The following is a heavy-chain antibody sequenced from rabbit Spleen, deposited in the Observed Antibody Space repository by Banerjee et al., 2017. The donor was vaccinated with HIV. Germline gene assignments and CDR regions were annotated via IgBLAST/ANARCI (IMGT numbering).Heavy chain of an antibody. CDR2: IYTGDGTST. CDR1: GFSFSNNYY. V-gene: IGHV1S45*01. J-gene: IGHJ4*01. D-gene: IGHD2-1*01. Sequence: QEQLVESGGGLVQPEGSLTLTCTASGFSFSNNYYMCWVRQAPGKGLEWIGCIYTGDGTSTAYASWAKGRFTVSKTSSTTVTLQLTSLTAADTATFFCARGSATMTMVITGYYLSLWGPGTLVT. CDR3: ARGSATMTMVITGYYLSL.